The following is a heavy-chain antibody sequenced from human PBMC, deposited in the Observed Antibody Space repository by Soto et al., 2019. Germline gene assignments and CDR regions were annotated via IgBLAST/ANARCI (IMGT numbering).Heavy chain of an antibody. D-gene: IGHD7-27*01. V-gene: IGHV1-2*04. CDR3: ARAEQTGDLEVAFDI. Sequence: ASVKVSCKASGYTFTGYYMHWVRQAPGQGLEWMGWINPNSGGTNYAQKFQGWVTMTRDTSISTAYMELSRLRSDDTAVYYCARAEQTGDLEVAFDIWGQGTMVTVSS. J-gene: IGHJ3*02. CDR1: GYTFTGYY. CDR2: INPNSGGT.